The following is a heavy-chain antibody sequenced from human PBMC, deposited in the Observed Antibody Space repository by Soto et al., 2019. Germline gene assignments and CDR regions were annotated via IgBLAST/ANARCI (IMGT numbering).Heavy chain of an antibody. CDR3: ARVLYYYDKRFDP. J-gene: IGHJ5*02. V-gene: IGHV1-18*01. D-gene: IGHD3-22*01. Sequence: QVQLVQSGAEVKKPGASVKVSCKASGYTFTANVIAWVHRAPGQGLGGMGWISAYNGNTNYAQKLQGRVTMTTDTSTSTAYMELRSLRSDDTAVYYCARVLYYYDKRFDPWGQGTLVTVSS. CDR2: ISAYNGNT. CDR1: GYTFTANV.